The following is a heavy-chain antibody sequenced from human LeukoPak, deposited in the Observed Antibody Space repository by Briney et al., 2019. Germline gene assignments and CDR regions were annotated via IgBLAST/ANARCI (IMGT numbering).Heavy chain of an antibody. CDR1: GFTFSSYW. D-gene: IGHD1-26*01. V-gene: IGHV3-7*05. CDR3: ARNPSGRLDY. Sequence: PGGSLRLSCEVSGFTFSSYWMNWVRQAPGKGLEWVANIKQDGSEKYYVESVKGRFTISRDNAKNSLYLQMNSLRADDTAVYYCARNPSGRLDYWGQGTLVTVS. J-gene: IGHJ4*02. CDR2: IKQDGSEK.